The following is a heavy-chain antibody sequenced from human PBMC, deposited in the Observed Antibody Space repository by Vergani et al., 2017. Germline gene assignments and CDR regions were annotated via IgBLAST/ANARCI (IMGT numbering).Heavy chain of an antibody. V-gene: IGHV4-59*02. D-gene: IGHD4/OR15-4a*01. CDR2: VSFRGDT. Sequence: QVKLQESGPGLVKPSETLSLTCPVSGSSVNSYYWSWIRQPPGKGLEWMGYVSFRGDTLYDPSVNGRMTISLNTSSNQFSLYLTSVTAADTAVYYCARSRIYSGAGSPDYWGQGTLVTVSS. CDR1: GSSVNSYY. CDR3: ARSRIYSGAGSPDY. J-gene: IGHJ4*02.